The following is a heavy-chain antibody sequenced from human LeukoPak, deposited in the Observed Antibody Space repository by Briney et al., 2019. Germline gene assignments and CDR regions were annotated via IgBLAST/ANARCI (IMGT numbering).Heavy chain of an antibody. J-gene: IGHJ4*02. CDR3: ASWSYYDSSGYSLDY. Sequence: GGSLRLSCAASGFTFDDKGMSWVRQTPGKGLEWVSGINWNGGSTGYADSVKGRFTISRDNAKNSLYLQMNSLRAEDTALYYCASWSYYDSSGYSLDYWGQGTLVTVSS. V-gene: IGHV3-20*04. D-gene: IGHD3-22*01. CDR1: GFTFDDKG. CDR2: INWNGGST.